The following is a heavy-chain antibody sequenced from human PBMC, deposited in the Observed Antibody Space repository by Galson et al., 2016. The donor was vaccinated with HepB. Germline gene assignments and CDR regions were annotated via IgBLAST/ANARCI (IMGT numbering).Heavy chain of an antibody. CDR1: GFTFKSYA. CDR3: ARDSASKNEDMWGTYRASDYFDF. Sequence: SLRLSCAASGFTFKSYAFHWVRQAPGKGLEWVAFISNDGRNRYYADTVKGRFTTSRDNSKNTLFLQVDSLTPDDTALYYCARDSASKNEDMWGTYRASDYFDFWGQGILVTVSS. D-gene: IGHD3-16*02. CDR2: ISNDGRNR. V-gene: IGHV3-30*04. J-gene: IGHJ4*02.